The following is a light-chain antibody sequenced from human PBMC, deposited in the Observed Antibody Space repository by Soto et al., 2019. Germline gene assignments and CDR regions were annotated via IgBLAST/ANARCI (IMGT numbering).Light chain of an antibody. Sequence: EIVLTQSPATLSLSPGERAALSCRASQSVSSHLAWYQQKPGQAPRLLIYDASNRATGIPAGFSGSGSGTDFTLIISSLEPEDLAVYYCQQRSNWPLTFGGGTKVESK. V-gene: IGKV3-11*01. CDR2: DAS. CDR3: QQRSNWPLT. J-gene: IGKJ4*01. CDR1: QSVSSH.